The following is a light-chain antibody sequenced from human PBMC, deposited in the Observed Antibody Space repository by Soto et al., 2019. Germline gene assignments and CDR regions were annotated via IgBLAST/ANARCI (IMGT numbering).Light chain of an antibody. CDR3: QQYGSSPRFT. CDR1: QSVSSSY. J-gene: IGKJ3*01. V-gene: IGKV3-20*01. Sequence: ENVLTQSPGTLSLSPGERATLSCRASQSVSSSYLAWYQQRPGQAPRLLMYGASNRATGIPDRFSASGSGTDFTLTISRLEPEDFAVYYCQQYGSSPRFTFGPGTKVDIK. CDR2: GAS.